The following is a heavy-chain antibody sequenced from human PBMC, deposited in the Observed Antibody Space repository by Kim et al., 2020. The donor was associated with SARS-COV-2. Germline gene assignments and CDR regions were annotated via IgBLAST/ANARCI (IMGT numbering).Heavy chain of an antibody. D-gene: IGHD5-18*01. V-gene: IGHV4-38-2*02. CDR1: GYSISSGYY. Sequence: SETLSLTCTVSGYSISSGYYWGWIRQPPGKGLEWIGSIYHSGSTYYNPSLKSRVTISVDTSKNQFSLKLSSVTAADTAVYYCARATVDTAMWFDAFDIWG. CDR2: IYHSGST. J-gene: IGHJ3*02. CDR3: ARATVDTAMWFDAFDI.